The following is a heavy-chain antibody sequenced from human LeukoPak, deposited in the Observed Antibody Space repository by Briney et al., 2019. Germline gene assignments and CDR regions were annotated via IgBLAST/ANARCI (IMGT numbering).Heavy chain of an antibody. CDR2: IYPGDSDT. D-gene: IGHD2-8*01. CDR1: GYRFTTYW. V-gene: IGHV5-51*01. Sequence: GESLKISCKGSGYRFTTYWIGWVGQMPGKVLEWMGIIYPGDSDTRDSPSFQGQVTISADKSITTAYLQWSSLQGSDTVMYYYGTLSLMAKTINAFDYWGQGTMVTVSS. CDR3: GTLSLMAKTINAFDY. J-gene: IGHJ3*01.